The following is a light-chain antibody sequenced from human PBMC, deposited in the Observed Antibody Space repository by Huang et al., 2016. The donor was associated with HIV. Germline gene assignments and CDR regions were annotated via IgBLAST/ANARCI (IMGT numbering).Light chain of an antibody. CDR1: QNINTN. J-gene: IGKJ1*01. Sequence: EIVMPQSPGTLSVAPGERATLSCRASQNINTNLAWFQQKPGQAPRLLLYAASTRTADFPARFSGSGSRTEFTLTISSLQSEDIAVYYCQQYNDWPRSFGQGTKVEIK. CDR3: QQYNDWPRS. V-gene: IGKV3-15*01. CDR2: AAS.